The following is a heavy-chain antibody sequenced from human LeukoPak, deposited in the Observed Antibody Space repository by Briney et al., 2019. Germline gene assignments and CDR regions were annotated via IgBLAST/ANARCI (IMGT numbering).Heavy chain of an antibody. V-gene: IGHV4-59*12. J-gene: IGHJ4*02. CDR1: GGSISSYY. D-gene: IGHD1-14*01. Sequence: PSETLSLTCTVSGGSISSYYWSWIRQPPGKGLEWIGYIYYSGSTNYNPSLKSRVTISVDTSKNQFSLKLSSVTAADTAVYYCARSGRKTTDYWGQGTLVTVSS. CDR2: IYYSGST. CDR3: ARSGRKTTDY.